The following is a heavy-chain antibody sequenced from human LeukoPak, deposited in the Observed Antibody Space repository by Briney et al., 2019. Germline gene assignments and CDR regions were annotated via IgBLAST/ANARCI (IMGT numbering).Heavy chain of an antibody. J-gene: IGHJ4*02. Sequence: ASVKVSCEASGYTFTTYGISWVRQAPGQGLEWMGWISAYNGDTNYAQKFQGRVTMTTDTSTSTAYMELRSLRSDDTAVYYCARGWDSGYVSFWGQGTLVTVS. D-gene: IGHD5-12*01. CDR2: ISAYNGDT. CDR1: GYTFTTYG. CDR3: ARGWDSGYVSF. V-gene: IGHV1-18*01.